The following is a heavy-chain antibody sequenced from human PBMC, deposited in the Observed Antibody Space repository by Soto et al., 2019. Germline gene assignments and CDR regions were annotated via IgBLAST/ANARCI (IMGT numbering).Heavy chain of an antibody. J-gene: IGHJ6*03. CDR2: ISAYNGNT. CDR3: AREVAYYDSWSGYYSDYYYMDV. V-gene: IGHV1-18*01. Sequence: GASVKVSCKASGYTFTRYGISWVRQAPGQGLEWMGWISAYNGNTNYAQKLQGRVTMTTDTSTSTAYMELRSLRSDDTAVYYCAREVAYYDSWSGYYSDYYYMDVWGKGTTVTVSS. CDR1: GYTFTRYG. D-gene: IGHD3-3*01.